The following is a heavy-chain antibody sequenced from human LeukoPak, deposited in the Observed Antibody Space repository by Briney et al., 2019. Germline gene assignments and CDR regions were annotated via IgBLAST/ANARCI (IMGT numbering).Heavy chain of an antibody. CDR2: INPSGGRT. CDR3: AASADWFGELFY. CDR1: GYTFTNYY. Sequence: AAVNVSCKASGYTFTNYYMHWVRQAPGQGREWMGIINPSGGRTSYVRKFQGGVTMTRETSTRAVYIDLSSLRYEERAVYYCAASADWFGELFYWGQGTLVPVSS. J-gene: IGHJ4*02. D-gene: IGHD3-10*01. V-gene: IGHV1-46*01.